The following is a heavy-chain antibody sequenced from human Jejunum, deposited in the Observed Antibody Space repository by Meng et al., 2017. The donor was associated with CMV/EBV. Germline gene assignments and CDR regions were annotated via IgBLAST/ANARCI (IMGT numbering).Heavy chain of an antibody. CDR3: VRDFWSDFYAY. CDR2: SSTSNGNT. V-gene: IGHV1-18*01. CDR1: GYTFTTYG. J-gene: IGHJ4*02. D-gene: IGHD3-3*01. Sequence: QVQLVQSGAKVKKPGASVKVSCKTSGYTFTTYGISWVRQAPGQGLEWVGWSSTSNGNTHYAQKVQDRVTMTTDTSTSTAYMELRSLTSDDTAVYYCVRDFWSDFYAYWGQGTLVTVSS.